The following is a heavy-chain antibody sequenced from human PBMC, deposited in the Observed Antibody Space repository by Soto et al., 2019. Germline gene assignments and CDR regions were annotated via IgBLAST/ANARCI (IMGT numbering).Heavy chain of an antibody. CDR1: GFTFSDYY. CDR3: ARVGSYYDSSGYYYLDAFDI. Sequence: QVQLVESGGGLVKPGGSLRLSCAASGFTFSDYYMSWIRQAPGKGLEWVSYISSSSSYTNYADSVKGRFTISRDNAKNSLYLQMNSLRAEDTAVYYCARVGSYYDSSGYYYLDAFDICGQGTMVTVSS. CDR2: ISSSSSYT. D-gene: IGHD3-22*01. J-gene: IGHJ3*02. V-gene: IGHV3-11*06.